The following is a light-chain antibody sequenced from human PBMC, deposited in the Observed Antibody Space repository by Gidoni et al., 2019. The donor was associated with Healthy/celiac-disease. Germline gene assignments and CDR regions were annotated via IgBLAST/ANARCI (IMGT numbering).Light chain of an antibody. V-gene: IGLV1-40*01. Sequence: TISCTGSSSNIGAGYDVHWYQQLPGTAPKLLIYGNSNRPSGVPDRFSGSKSGTSASLAITGLQAEDEADYYCQSYDSSLSGYVFGTGTKVTVL. CDR2: GNS. CDR1: SSNIGAGYD. CDR3: QSYDSSLSGYV. J-gene: IGLJ1*01.